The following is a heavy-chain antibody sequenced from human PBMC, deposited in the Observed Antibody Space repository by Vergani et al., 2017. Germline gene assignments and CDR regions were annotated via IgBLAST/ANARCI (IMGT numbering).Heavy chain of an antibody. V-gene: IGHV3-7*01. Sequence: EVQLVESGGGLVQPGGSLRLSCAASGFTFSSYGMHWVRQAPGKGLEWVANIKQDGSEKYYVDSVKGRFTISRDNAKNSLYLQMNSLRAEDTAVYYCARAMRYSSSWYKYWGQGTLVTVSS. CDR3: ARAMRYSSSWYKY. D-gene: IGHD6-13*01. J-gene: IGHJ4*02. CDR2: IKQDGSEK. CDR1: GFTFSSYG.